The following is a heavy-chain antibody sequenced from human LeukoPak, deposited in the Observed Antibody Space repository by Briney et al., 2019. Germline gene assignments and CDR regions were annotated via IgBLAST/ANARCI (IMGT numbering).Heavy chain of an antibody. CDR1: GGSISSYY. D-gene: IGHD3-10*01. CDR2: IYYTGST. Sequence: SETLSLTCTISGGSISSYYWSWIRQPPGKGLEWIGYIYYTGSTNHNPSLESRVTISVDTSKNQFSLKLSSVTAADTAVYYCARQGYYGSGSYYKEYNWFDPWGQGTLVTVSS. V-gene: IGHV4-59*08. CDR3: ARQGYYGSGSYYKEYNWFDP. J-gene: IGHJ5*02.